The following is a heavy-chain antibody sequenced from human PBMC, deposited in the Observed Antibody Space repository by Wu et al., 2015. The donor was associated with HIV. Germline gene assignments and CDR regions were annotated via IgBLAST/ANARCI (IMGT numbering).Heavy chain of an antibody. D-gene: IGHD1-26*01. CDR2: INPNSGNT. CDR3: ARESSGSSLSAFDI. CDR1: RGTFSNYA. Sequence: QVQLVQSGAEMKKTGSSVKVSCKPSRGTFSNYAISWVRQAPGQGLEWMGWINPNSGNTGYAQKFQGRVTITADESTRTVYMELSSLRSEDTAVYYCARESSGSSLSAFDIWGQGTLVTVSS. J-gene: IGHJ3*02. V-gene: IGHV1-69*11.